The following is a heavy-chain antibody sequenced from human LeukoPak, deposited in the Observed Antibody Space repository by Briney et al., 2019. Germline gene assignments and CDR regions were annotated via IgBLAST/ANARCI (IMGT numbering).Heavy chain of an antibody. V-gene: IGHV3-11*01. CDR3: ARDPEYSDK. J-gene: IGHJ4*02. Sequence: GGSLRLSCVGSGFIFGDFYMNWIRQAPGKGLEWISFITSSGGSIYYADSVKGRFTVFRDNAKNSLYLQMNSLRAGDTAVYFCARDPEYSDKWGQGTLVSVSS. D-gene: IGHD1-1*01. CDR1: GFIFGDFY. CDR2: ITSSGGSI.